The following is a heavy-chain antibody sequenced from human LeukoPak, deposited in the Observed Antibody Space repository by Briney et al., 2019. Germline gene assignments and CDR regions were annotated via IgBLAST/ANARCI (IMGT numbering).Heavy chain of an antibody. CDR1: GLSFSSYA. V-gene: IGHV3-23*01. D-gene: IGHD3-9*01. CDR2: ISDSGGDT. J-gene: IGHJ4*02. Sequence: GGSLRLSCAASGLSFSSYAMTWVRQAPGKGLEWVSSISDSGGDTYYADSVKGRFTISRDNSKKSLYLLMNSLRAEDTAVYYCARILTGFYDCWGQGTLVTVSS. CDR3: ARILTGFYDC.